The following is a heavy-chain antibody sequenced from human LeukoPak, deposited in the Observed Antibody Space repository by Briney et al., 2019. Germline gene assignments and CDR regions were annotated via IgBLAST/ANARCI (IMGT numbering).Heavy chain of an antibody. Sequence: SVKVSCKASGGTFSSYAISWVRQAPGQGLEWMGGIIPIFGTANYAQKFQGRVTITADESTSTAYMELSSLRSEDTAVYYCARMIVVVPAGPRGAFDIWGQGTMVTVSS. D-gene: IGHD2-2*01. J-gene: IGHJ3*02. CDR2: IIPIFGTA. CDR1: GGTFSSYA. V-gene: IGHV1-69*01. CDR3: ARMIVVVPAGPRGAFDI.